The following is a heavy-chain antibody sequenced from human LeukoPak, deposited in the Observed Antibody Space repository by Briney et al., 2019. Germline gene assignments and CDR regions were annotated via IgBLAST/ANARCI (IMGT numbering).Heavy chain of an antibody. CDR3: ARDYTAMAFRNYGMDV. Sequence: GGSLRLSCAASGFTFSGSAMHWVRQASGKGLEWVGRIRSKANSYATAYAASVKGRFTISRDDSKNTAYLQMNSLRAEDTAVYYCARDYTAMAFRNYGMDVWGQGTTVTVSS. D-gene: IGHD5-18*01. CDR2: IRSKANSYAT. CDR1: GFTFSGSA. V-gene: IGHV3-73*01. J-gene: IGHJ6*02.